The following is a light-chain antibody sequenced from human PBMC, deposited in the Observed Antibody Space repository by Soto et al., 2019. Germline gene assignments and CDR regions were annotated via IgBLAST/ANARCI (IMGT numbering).Light chain of an antibody. CDR3: QQRSQFPPLP. V-gene: IGKV3-11*01. CDR2: DAS. J-gene: IGKJ5*01. Sequence: DIGRKRAPATLAVSPGDRKTLACRASQSVSSNLAWYQQKPGQAPRVLIYDASSRATGVPARFSGSGSGTDFSLTISSLDLDDFAVYYYQQRSQFPPLPSGQGTR. CDR1: QSVSSN.